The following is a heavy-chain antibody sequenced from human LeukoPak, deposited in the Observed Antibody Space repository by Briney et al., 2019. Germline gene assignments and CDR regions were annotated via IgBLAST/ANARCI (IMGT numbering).Heavy chain of an antibody. D-gene: IGHD5-24*01. V-gene: IGHV4-30-4*01. J-gene: IGHJ3*02. Sequence: SETLSLTCTVSGGSISSGDYYWSWIRQPPGKGLEWIGYIYYSGSTYYNPSLKSRVTISVDTSKNQFSLKLSSVTAADTAVYYCARHVEMATINDAFDIWGQGTMVTVSS. CDR2: IYYSGST. CDR3: ARHVEMATINDAFDI. CDR1: GGSISSGDYY.